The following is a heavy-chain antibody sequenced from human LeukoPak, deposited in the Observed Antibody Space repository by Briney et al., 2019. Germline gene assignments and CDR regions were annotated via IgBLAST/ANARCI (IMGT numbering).Heavy chain of an antibody. Sequence: SETLSLTCSVSGGSISRYYWSWIRQPPGKGLEWIGYIYYDGSTDYNPSLKSRVTMSIDTSKNQFSLKLSSVTAADTAVYYCARVTPGIAVAGIFDYWGQGPLVTVPS. D-gene: IGHD6-19*01. CDR1: GGSISRYY. V-gene: IGHV4-59*12. J-gene: IGHJ4*02. CDR3: ARVTPGIAVAGIFDY. CDR2: IYYDGST.